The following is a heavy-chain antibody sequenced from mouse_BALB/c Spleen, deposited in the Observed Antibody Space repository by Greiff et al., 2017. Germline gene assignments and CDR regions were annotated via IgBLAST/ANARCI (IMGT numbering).Heavy chain of an antibody. CDR1: GFTFSSYT. D-gene: IGHD2-12*01. CDR2: ISNGGGST. V-gene: IGHV5-12-2*01. J-gene: IGHJ4*01. Sequence: EVQLVESGGGLVQPGGSLKLSCAASGFTFSSYTMSWVRQTPEKRLEWVAYISNGGGSTYYPDTVKGRFTISRDNAKNTLYLQMSSLKSEDTAMYYCARSGGFYDDAMDYWGQGTSVTVSS. CDR3: ARSGGFYDDAMDY.